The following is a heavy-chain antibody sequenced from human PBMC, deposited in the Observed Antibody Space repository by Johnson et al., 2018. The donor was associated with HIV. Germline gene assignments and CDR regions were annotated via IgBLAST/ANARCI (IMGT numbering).Heavy chain of an antibody. CDR3: AKVGGTGAAFDI. CDR1: GFTFDDYT. D-gene: IGHD4-23*01. V-gene: IGHV3-43*01. Sequence: VQLVESGGGLVQPGRSLRLSCAASGFTFDDYTMHWVRQAPGKGLEWVSLIRWDGGSTFDAYSVKGRFTISRDNSKNSLYLQMNRLRTADTALYYCAKVGGTGAAFDIWGQGTMVTVSS. CDR2: IRWDGGST. J-gene: IGHJ3*02.